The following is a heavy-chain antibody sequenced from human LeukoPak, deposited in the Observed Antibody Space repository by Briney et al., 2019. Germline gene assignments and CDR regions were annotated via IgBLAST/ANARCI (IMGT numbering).Heavy chain of an antibody. J-gene: IGHJ3*02. Sequence: GASVKVSCKASGYTFTSYDINWVRQAPGQGLEWMGWMNPNSGNTGYAQKFQGRVTITRNTSISTAYMEMSSLRSEETAVYYCARGRITIFGVVIYDAFDIWGQGTMVTVSS. CDR1: GYTFTSYD. CDR2: MNPNSGNT. CDR3: ARGRITIFGVVIYDAFDI. V-gene: IGHV1-8*03. D-gene: IGHD3-3*01.